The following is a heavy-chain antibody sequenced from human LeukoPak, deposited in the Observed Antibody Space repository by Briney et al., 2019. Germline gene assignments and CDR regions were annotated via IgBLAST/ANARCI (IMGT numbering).Heavy chain of an antibody. Sequence: SETLSLTCTVSGGSISSGGYYWSWIRQPPGKGLEWIGYIYHSGSTYYNPSLKSRVTISVDRSKNQFSLKLSSVTAADTAVYYCARALYYYYYMDVWGKGTTVTVSS. CDR1: GGSISSGGYY. CDR2: IYHSGST. V-gene: IGHV4-30-2*01. J-gene: IGHJ6*03. CDR3: ARALYYYYYMDV.